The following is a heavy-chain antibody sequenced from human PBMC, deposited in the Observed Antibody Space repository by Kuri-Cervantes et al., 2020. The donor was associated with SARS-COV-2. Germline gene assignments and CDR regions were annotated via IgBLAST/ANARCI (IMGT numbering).Heavy chain of an antibody. V-gene: IGHV3-15*05. D-gene: IGHD5-12*01. J-gene: IGHJ4*02. Sequence: GESLKISCAASGFTFSNAWMSWVRQAPGKGLEWVGRIKSKIDGGTTDYAAPVKGRFTITRDNSKSTLHLQMSSLRAEDTAVYYCVKDLIGYWAFDYWGQGTLVTVSS. CDR2: IKSKIDGGTT. CDR3: VKDLIGYWAFDY. CDR1: GFTFSNAW.